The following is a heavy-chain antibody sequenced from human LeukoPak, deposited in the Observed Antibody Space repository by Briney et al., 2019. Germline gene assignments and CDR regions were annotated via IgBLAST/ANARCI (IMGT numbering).Heavy chain of an antibody. CDR2: INHSGST. CDR1: GGSFSGYY. Sequence: SETLSLTCAVYGGSFSGYYWSWIRQPPGKGLEWIGEINHSGSTNYNPSLKSRVTISVDTSKNQFSLKLSSVTAADTAVYYCARTGYSSGWYLDYWGQGTLVTVSS. V-gene: IGHV4-34*01. D-gene: IGHD6-19*01. J-gene: IGHJ4*02. CDR3: ARTGYSSGWYLDY.